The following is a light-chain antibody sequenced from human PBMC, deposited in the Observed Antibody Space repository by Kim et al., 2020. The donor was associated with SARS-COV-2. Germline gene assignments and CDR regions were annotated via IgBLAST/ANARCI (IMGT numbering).Light chain of an antibody. CDR2: IAS. CDR1: QGLTQY. V-gene: IGKV1-8*01. CDR3: LQHASYPIT. Sequence: ASPGDTVTLTCRATQGLTQYLAWYQLQPGGPPRLLILIASTLNSGVPSRFSGSGSGTEFTLTISSLQTDDFATYFCLQHASYPITFGQGTKLEI. J-gene: IGKJ2*01.